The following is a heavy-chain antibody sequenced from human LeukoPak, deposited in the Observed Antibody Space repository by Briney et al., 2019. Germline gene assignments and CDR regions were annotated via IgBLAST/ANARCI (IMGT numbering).Heavy chain of an antibody. V-gene: IGHV4-30-2*01. CDR2: IYHSGST. J-gene: IGHJ1*01. CDR3: ARGHRGEYFQH. Sequence: SETLSLTCTVSGGSISSGGYYWSWIRQPPGKGLEWIGYIYHSGSTYYNPSLKSRVTISVDRSKNQFSLKLSSVTAADTAVYYCARGHRGEYFQHWGQGTLVTVSS. D-gene: IGHD1-14*01. CDR1: GGSISSGGYY.